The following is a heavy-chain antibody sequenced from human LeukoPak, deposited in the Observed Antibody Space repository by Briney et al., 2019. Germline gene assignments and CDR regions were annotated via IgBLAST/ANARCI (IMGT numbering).Heavy chain of an antibody. CDR3: AKGLSRGSGWYQVYFDY. Sequence: PGGSLRLSCAASGFTFTSYGMSWVRQAPGKGLEWVSAISGSGGTTYYADSVKGRFTISRDNSKNTLYLQMNSLRAEDTAVYYCAKGLSRGSGWYQVYFDYWGQGTLVTVSS. V-gene: IGHV3-23*01. CDR1: GFTFTSYG. J-gene: IGHJ4*02. CDR2: ISGSGGTT. D-gene: IGHD6-19*01.